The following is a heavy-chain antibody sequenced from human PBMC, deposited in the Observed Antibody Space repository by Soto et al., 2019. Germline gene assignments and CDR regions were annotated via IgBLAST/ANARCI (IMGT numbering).Heavy chain of an antibody. CDR3: ARDRRPGIAATSYGMDV. CDR1: GGSISSYY. Sequence: PSETLSLTCTVSGGSISSYYWSWIRQPPGKGLEWIGYIYYSGSTNYNPSLKSRVTISVDTSKNQFSLKLSSVTAADTAVYYCARDRRPGIAATSYGMDVWGQGTTVTVSS. CDR2: IYYSGST. J-gene: IGHJ6*02. D-gene: IGHD6-13*01. V-gene: IGHV4-59*01.